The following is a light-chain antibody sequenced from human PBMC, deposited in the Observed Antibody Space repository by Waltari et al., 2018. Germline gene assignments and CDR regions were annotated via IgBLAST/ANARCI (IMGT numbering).Light chain of an antibody. CDR3: QQESNWSYS. CDR1: QSVSSK. V-gene: IGKV3D-15*01. J-gene: IGKJ2*03. CDR2: DAS. Sequence: EIVMKQYPATLSLSPGERATLSCRASQSVSSKLAWYQQKPGQAPRLLIYDASSRATGIPDRFSGSGSGTEFTLTISSLEPEDVAVYFCQQESNWSYSFGQGTKVEI.